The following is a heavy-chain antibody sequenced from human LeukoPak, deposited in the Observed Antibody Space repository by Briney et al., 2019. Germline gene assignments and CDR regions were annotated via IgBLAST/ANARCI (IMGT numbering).Heavy chain of an antibody. CDR1: GFTFSSYA. D-gene: IGHD5-18*01. Sequence: GGSLRLSCAASGFTFSSYAMSWVRQAPGKGLEWVSAISGSGGSTYYADSVKGRFTISRDNSKNTLYLQTNSLRAEDTAVYCCAKTRGPSYGRDYWGQGTLVTVSS. J-gene: IGHJ4*02. CDR3: AKTRGPSYGRDY. V-gene: IGHV3-23*01. CDR2: ISGSGGST.